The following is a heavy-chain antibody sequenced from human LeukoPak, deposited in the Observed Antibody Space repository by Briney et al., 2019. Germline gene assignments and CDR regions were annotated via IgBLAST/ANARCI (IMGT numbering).Heavy chain of an antibody. CDR2: INPNSGGT. V-gene: IGHV1-2*02. CDR1: GYTFTGYY. D-gene: IGHD4-17*01. J-gene: IGHJ6*03. Sequence: ASVKVSCKASGYTFTGYYMHWVRQAPGQGLEWMGWINPNSGGTNYAQKFQGRVTMTRDTSISTAYMELSRLRSDDTAVYYCARGPFGDYSYYYYYMDVWGKGTTVTVSS. CDR3: ARGPFGDYSYYYYYMDV.